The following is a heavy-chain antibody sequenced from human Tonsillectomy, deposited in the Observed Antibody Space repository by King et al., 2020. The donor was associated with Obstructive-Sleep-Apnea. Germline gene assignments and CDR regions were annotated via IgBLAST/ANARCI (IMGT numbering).Heavy chain of an antibody. J-gene: IGHJ4*02. CDR3: ARGHSGRYYNFDY. CDR1: GYTFTNYD. V-gene: IGHV1-8*01. Sequence: QLVQSGAEVKKPGASVKVSCKASGYTFTNYDFNWVRQATGQGREWMGWMNPNSGNTGYAQKFQGRVAMTRNTSISTAYMELTRLRSEDTAVYYCARGHSGRYYNFDYWGQGTLVTVSS. D-gene: IGHD3-10*01. CDR2: MNPNSGNT.